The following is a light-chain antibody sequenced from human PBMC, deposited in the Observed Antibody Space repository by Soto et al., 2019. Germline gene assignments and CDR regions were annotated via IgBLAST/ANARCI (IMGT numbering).Light chain of an antibody. CDR3: QQYGSSGT. Sequence: EIVMTQSPATLSVSPGERATLSCRASQSVSSNLAWYQQKPGQAPRLLMYGASTRATGIPARFSGSGSGTEFTLTISSLQSEDFAVYYCQQYGSSGTFGQGTKVEIK. V-gene: IGKV3-15*01. CDR2: GAS. J-gene: IGKJ1*01. CDR1: QSVSSN.